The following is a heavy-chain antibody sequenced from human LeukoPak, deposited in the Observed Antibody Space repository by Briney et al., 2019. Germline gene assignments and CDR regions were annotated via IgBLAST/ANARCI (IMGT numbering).Heavy chain of an antibody. V-gene: IGHV3-74*01. CDR3: AKVHLTYYYDSSGYGFQDY. CDR2: INSDGSST. CDR1: GFTFSSYW. Sequence: GGSLRLSCAASGFTFSSYWMHWVRQVPGKGPVWVSRINSDGSSTSYTDSVKGRFTISRDNAKNTLFLQMNSLRAEDTAVYYCAKVHLTYYYDSSGYGFQDYWGQGTLVTVSS. J-gene: IGHJ4*02. D-gene: IGHD3-22*01.